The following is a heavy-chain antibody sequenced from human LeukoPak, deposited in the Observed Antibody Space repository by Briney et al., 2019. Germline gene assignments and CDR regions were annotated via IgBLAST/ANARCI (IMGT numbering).Heavy chain of an antibody. CDR1: GFTFSSYS. Sequence: GGSLRLSCAASGFTFSSYSMSWDRQAPGKGLEWVSSIGLSSDYIYYADSVKGRFTISRDNARKSLYLQMNSLRVEDTAVYYCAREQSSGWTLVSYWGQGTLVTVSS. D-gene: IGHD6-19*01. J-gene: IGHJ4*02. CDR2: IGLSSDYI. CDR3: AREQSSGWTLVSY. V-gene: IGHV3-21*01.